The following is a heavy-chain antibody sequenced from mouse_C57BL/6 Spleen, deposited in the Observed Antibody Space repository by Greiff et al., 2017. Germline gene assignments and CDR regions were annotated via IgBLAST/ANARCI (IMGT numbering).Heavy chain of an antibody. CDR3: ARVNYDYDASVDY. CDR1: GFTFSSYA. CDR2: ISDGGSYT. V-gene: IGHV5-4*03. D-gene: IGHD2-4*01. Sequence: EVKLVESGGGLVKPGGSLKLSCAASGFTFSSYAMSWVRQTPEKRLEWVATISDGGSYTYYPDNVKGRFTISRDNAKNNLYLQMSHLKSEDTAMYYCARVNYDYDASVDYWGQGTTLTVSS. J-gene: IGHJ2*01.